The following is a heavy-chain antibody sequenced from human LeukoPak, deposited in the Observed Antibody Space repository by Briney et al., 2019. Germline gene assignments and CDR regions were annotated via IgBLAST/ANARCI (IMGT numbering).Heavy chain of an antibody. CDR3: ATHDCSSTSCFSY. D-gene: IGHD2-2*01. J-gene: IGHJ4*02. Sequence: PGGSLRLSCAASGFTFDDYGMSWVRQAPGKGLEGVSGINWNGGSTGYADSVKGRFTISRDNAKNSLYLQMNSLRAEDTALYYCATHDCSSTSCFSYWGQGTLVTVSS. CDR2: INWNGGST. V-gene: IGHV3-20*04. CDR1: GFTFDDYG.